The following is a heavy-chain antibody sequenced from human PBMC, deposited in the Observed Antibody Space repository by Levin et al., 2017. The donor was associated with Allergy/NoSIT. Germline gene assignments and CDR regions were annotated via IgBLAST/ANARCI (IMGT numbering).Heavy chain of an antibody. CDR3: ANGRGSGNYYDSFNI. CDR1: GFTFSNYA. V-gene: IGHV3-23*01. D-gene: IGHD3-10*01. Sequence: PGGSLRLSCAASGFTFSNYAMNWVRQAPGKGLEWVSAISSSGDNTNYGDSVKGRFTISRDDSKNTLYLQMNSLRAEDTAIYYCANGRGSGNYYDSFNIWGQGTMVTVSS. J-gene: IGHJ3*02. CDR2: ISSSGDNT.